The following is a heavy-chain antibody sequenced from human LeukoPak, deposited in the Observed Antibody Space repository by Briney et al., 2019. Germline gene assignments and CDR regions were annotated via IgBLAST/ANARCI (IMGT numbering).Heavy chain of an antibody. CDR1: GGTFTSHT. CDR2: IIPIFGTA. J-gene: IGHJ6*03. Sequence: SVKVSCKASGGTFTSHTITWVRLAPGQGLEWMGGIIPIFGTAHYAQKFQGRLTITTDESTSTAYMELSSLISEDSAIYYCARIDRYYFYLDVWGKGTTVTVSS. CDR3: ARIDRYYFYLDV. V-gene: IGHV1-69*05.